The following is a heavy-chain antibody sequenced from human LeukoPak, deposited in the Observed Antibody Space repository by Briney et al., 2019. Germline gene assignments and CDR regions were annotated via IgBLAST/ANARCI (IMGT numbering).Heavy chain of an antibody. D-gene: IGHD2-8*02. V-gene: IGHV3-74*01. CDR1: GFTLNGYW. CDR3: TRVQAGRSGLMDV. J-gene: IGHJ6*02. Sequence: PGGSLRPSCAASGFTLNGYWMHWVSHAPGEGLVWVTRIDPDGSTTNSAESVKGRFTTSRDNPKNTVYLQMNSLRAADTALYYCTRVQAGRSGLMDVWGRGTTVTVSS. CDR2: IDPDGSTT.